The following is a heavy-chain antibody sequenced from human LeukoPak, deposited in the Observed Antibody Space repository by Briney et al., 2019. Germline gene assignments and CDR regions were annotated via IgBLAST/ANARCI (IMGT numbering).Heavy chain of an antibody. J-gene: IGHJ4*02. CDR1: GFTFSSLA. V-gene: IGHV3-30-3*02. D-gene: IGHD6-19*01. Sequence: GGSLRLSCAASGFTFSSLAMHWVRQAPGKGLEWVVVISYGGSSKYYADSVKGRFTISRDNSKNTLYLQMNSLREEDTAVYYCAKPGGYSSGWYGVFDYWGQGTLVTVSS. CDR2: ISYGGSSK. CDR3: AKPGGYSSGWYGVFDY.